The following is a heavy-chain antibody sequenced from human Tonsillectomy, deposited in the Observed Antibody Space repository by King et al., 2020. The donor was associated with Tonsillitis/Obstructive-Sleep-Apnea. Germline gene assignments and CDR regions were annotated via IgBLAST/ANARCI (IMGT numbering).Heavy chain of an antibody. D-gene: IGHD2-8*01. CDR1: GGSISGYY. V-gene: IGHV4-59*01. Sequence: QLQLQESGPGLVKPSETLSFTCAVSGGSISGYYWSWIRQPPGKGLECIGYIYYSGSTNYNPSLKSRVTISVDTSKNQFSLKLSSVTAADTAVYYCAREGAVMNAFDIWGQGTMVTVSS. J-gene: IGHJ3*02. CDR2: IYYSGST. CDR3: AREGAVMNAFDI.